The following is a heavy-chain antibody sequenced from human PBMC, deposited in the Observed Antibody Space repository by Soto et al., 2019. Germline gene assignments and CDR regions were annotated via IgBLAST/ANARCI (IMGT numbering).Heavy chain of an antibody. J-gene: IGHJ4*02. D-gene: IGHD3-16*02. Sequence: PGGSLRLSCAASGFTFSSYWMSWVRQAPAKGLEWVANIKQDGSEKYYVDSVKGRFTISRDNAKNSLYLQMNSLRAEDTAVYYCARPQHDYIWGSYRSPDYYWGQGTQVTVSS. CDR1: GFTFSSYW. CDR3: ARPQHDYIWGSYRSPDYY. CDR2: IKQDGSEK. V-gene: IGHV3-7*01.